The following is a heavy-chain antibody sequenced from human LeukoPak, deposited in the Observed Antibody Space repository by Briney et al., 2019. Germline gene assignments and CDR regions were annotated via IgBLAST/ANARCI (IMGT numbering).Heavy chain of an antibody. D-gene: IGHD2-8*02. CDR3: AKGTGGTFYYFDY. Sequence: GGALRLSCAASGFTFSCYGIHWVRQAPGKGLEWVPVISYDGSNKYYADSVKGRFTISRDNSNNTLYLQMTSLRAEDTAVYSCAKGTGGTFYYFDYWGQGTLVTVSS. J-gene: IGHJ4*02. V-gene: IGHV3-30*18. CDR1: GFTFSCYG. CDR2: ISYDGSNK.